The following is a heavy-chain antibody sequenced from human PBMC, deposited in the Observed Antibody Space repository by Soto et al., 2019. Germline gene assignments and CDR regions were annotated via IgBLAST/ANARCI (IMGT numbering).Heavy chain of an antibody. D-gene: IGHD6-19*01. CDR1: GFFFSDYY. CDR3: ARDQREQWLILSPEPISGMDV. Sequence: QVQLVESGGGLVKPGGSLRLSCAASGFFFSDYYMSWIRQAPGKGLEWVSYISSSGSTINYADSVKGRFTISRDNAKNSLYRQLDSLRADDTAVYYCARDQREQWLILSPEPISGMDVWGQGTTVTVSS. J-gene: IGHJ6*02. CDR2: ISSSGSTI. V-gene: IGHV3-11*01.